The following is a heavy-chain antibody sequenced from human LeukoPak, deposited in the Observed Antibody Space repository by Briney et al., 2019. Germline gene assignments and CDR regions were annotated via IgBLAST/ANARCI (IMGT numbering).Heavy chain of an antibody. D-gene: IGHD6-19*01. CDR3: ATDWSALSSGWYVGGY. J-gene: IGHJ4*02. CDR2: FDPEDGET. CDR1: VYTLPELS. V-gene: IGHV1-24*01. Sequence: GAAVKVSCKVSVYTLPELSMHWVRQAPGKGRAWMGGFDPEDGETIYAQKFQGRVTMTEDTSTDTAYMELSSLRSEDTAVYYCATDWSALSSGWYVGGYWGQGTLVTVSS.